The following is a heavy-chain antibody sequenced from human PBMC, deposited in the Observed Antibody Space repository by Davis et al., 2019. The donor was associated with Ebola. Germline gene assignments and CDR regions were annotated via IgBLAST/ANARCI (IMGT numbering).Heavy chain of an antibody. D-gene: IGHD6-13*01. CDR1: GFTFSSYS. J-gene: IGHJ4*02. V-gene: IGHV3-21*01. CDR2: ISSSSSYI. Sequence: GESLKISCAASGFTFSSYSMNWVRQAPGKGLEWVSSISSSSSYIYYADSVKGRFTISRDNAKNSLYLQMNSLRDEDTAVYYCARVVGGAAAGTLWGQGTLVTVSS. CDR3: ARVVGGAAAGTL.